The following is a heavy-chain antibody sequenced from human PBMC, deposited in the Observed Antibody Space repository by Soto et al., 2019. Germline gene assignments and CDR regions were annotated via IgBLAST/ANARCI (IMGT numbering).Heavy chain of an antibody. CDR2: IYYSGST. Sequence: PSETLSLTCTVSGGSISSSGYYWGWIRQPPGKGLEWIGSIYYSGSTYYNPSLKSRVTISVDTSKNQFSLKLSSVTAADTAVYYCARHSYYDFWSGYYRSPDMDVWGKGTTVTVSS. CDR1: GGSISSSGYY. CDR3: ARHSYYDFWSGYYRSPDMDV. V-gene: IGHV4-39*01. D-gene: IGHD3-3*01. J-gene: IGHJ6*03.